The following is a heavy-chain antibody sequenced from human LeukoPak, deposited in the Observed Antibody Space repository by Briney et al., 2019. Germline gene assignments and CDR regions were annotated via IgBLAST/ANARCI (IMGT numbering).Heavy chain of an antibody. CDR3: ARTSGAYSGYDYYFDY. V-gene: IGHV4-30-2*01. CDR2: IYHSGST. D-gene: IGHD5-12*01. J-gene: IGHJ4*02. CDR1: GGSISSGGYS. Sequence: SETLSLTCAVSGGSISSGGYSWSWIRQPPGTGLEWIGYIYHSGSTYYNPSLKSRVTISVDRSKNQFSLKLSSVTAADTAVYYCARTSGAYSGYDYYFDYWGQGTLVTVSS.